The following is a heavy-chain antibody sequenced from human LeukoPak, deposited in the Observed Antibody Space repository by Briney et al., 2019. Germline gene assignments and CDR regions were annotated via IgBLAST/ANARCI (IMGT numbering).Heavy chain of an antibody. CDR3: AVHYYGSGSVDY. J-gene: IGHJ4*02. V-gene: IGHV1-2*02. D-gene: IGHD3-10*01. CDR2: INPNSGST. CDR1: GYTFTGYY. Sequence: ASVKVSCKASGYTFTGYYMHWVRQAPGQGLEWMGWINPNSGSTNYAQKFQGRVTMTRDTSISTAYMELSRLRSDDTAVYYCAVHYYGSGSVDYWGQGTLVTVSS.